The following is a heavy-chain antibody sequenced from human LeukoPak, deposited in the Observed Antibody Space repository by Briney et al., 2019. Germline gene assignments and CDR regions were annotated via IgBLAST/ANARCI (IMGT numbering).Heavy chain of an antibody. D-gene: IGHD4-17*01. CDR2: IYYSGST. V-gene: IGHV4-59*01. CDR3: ARLYDYGFDY. CDR1: GGSISSYY. J-gene: IGHJ4*02. Sequence: PSETLSLTCTVSGGSISSYYWSWIRQPPGKGLEWIGYIYYSGSTNYNPSLKSRVTISVDTSKNQFSLKLSSVTAADTAVYYCARLYDYGFDYWGQGTLVTVSS.